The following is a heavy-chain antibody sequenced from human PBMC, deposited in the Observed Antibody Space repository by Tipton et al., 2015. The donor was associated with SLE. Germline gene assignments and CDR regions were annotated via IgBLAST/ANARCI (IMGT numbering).Heavy chain of an antibody. CDR3: ARHDSRGYSYGDACDI. D-gene: IGHD5-18*01. J-gene: IGHJ3*02. V-gene: IGHV4-59*01. Sequence: LRLSCTVSGGSISSYYWSWIRQPPGKGLEWIGYIYYSGSTNYNPSLKSRVTISVDTSKNQFSLKLSSVTAADTAVYYCARHDSRGYSYGDACDIWGQGTMVTVSS. CDR1: GGSISSYY. CDR2: IYYSGST.